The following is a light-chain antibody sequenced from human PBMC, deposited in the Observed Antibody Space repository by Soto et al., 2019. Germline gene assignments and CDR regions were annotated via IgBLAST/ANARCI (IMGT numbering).Light chain of an antibody. V-gene: IGKV3-11*01. J-gene: IGKJ5*01. CDR2: GAS. CDR1: QSVSSY. CDR3: QQYGSSPLIS. Sequence: EIVLTQSPATLSLSPWERATLSCRASQSVSSYLAWYQQKPGQAPRLLIYGASNRATGIPARFSGSGSGTDFTLTISSLEPEDFAVYYCQQYGSSPLISFGQGTRLEIK.